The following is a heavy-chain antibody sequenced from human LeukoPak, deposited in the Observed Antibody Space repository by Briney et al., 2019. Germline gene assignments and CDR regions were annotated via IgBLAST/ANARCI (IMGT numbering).Heavy chain of an antibody. CDR2: IYYSGDV. CDR3: AKEGYGSGSYGWLDP. J-gene: IGHJ5*02. D-gene: IGHD3-10*01. V-gene: IGHV4-59*01. CDR1: GGSITSSY. Sequence: SETLSLNCSVSGGSITSSYWSWVRQTPGQGLEWIGHIYYSGDVNYNPSLKSRITISLDTSLSQFSLKVKSLTASDTAIYYCAKEGYGSGSYGWLDPWGQGTLVTVSS.